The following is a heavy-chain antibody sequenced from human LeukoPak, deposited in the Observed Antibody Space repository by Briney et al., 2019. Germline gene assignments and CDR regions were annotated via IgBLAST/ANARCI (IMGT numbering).Heavy chain of an antibody. D-gene: IGHD3-9*01. CDR2: IYYNDDK. V-gene: IGHV2-5*01. Sequence: SGPTLVNPTQTLTLTCTFSDFSLSTPGMGVGRIRQPPGKAPEWLVMIYYNDDKRYSPSLRNRLTITKDTSKNQVVLTMTNVDVVDTATYYCAHLVVTIDWRSYFDYWGQGILVTVSS. CDR1: DFSLSTPGMG. J-gene: IGHJ4*02. CDR3: AHLVVTIDWRSYFDY.